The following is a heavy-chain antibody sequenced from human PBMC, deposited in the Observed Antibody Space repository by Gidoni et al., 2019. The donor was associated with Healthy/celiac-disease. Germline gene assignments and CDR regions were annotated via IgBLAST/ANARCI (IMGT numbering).Heavy chain of an antibody. J-gene: IGHJ4*02. CDR2: ISGSGGST. Sequence: EVQLLESGGGLVQPGGSLRLSCAPSGFPFSSYSMGWVRQGPGKGLEWVSDISGSGGSTYDADSVKGRFTISRDNSKNTLYLQMNSLRAEDTAVYYCANGHSSGWSHPDYWGQGTLVTVSS. CDR1: GFPFSSYS. D-gene: IGHD6-19*01. V-gene: IGHV3-23*01. CDR3: ANGHSSGWSHPDY.